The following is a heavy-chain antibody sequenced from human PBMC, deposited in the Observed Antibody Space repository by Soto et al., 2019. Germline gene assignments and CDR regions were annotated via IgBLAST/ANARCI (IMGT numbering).Heavy chain of an antibody. D-gene: IGHD3-3*01. Sequence: SETLSLTCTVSGGSISSGDYYWSWIRQPPGKGLEWIGYIYYSGSTYYNPSLKSRVTISVDTSKNQFSLKLSSVTAADTAVYYCARVQYYDFWSGYPNDYWGQGTLVTVSS. V-gene: IGHV4-30-4*01. CDR3: ARVQYYDFWSGYPNDY. CDR2: IYYSGST. J-gene: IGHJ4*02. CDR1: GGSISSGDYY.